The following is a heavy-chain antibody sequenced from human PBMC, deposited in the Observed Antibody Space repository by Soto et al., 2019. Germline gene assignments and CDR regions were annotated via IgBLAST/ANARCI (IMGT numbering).Heavy chain of an antibody. CDR1: GVTFSSYA. J-gene: IGHJ4*02. CDR2: ISGSGGST. V-gene: IGHV3-23*01. CDR3: VKEPASTDCTACYY. D-gene: IGHD2-21*01. Sequence: GGSLILSWAASGVTFSSYAMSWGRQAPGKGLEWVSAISGSGGSTYYADSVKGRFTISRDNSKNTLYLKMNSLRAEDTAVYYFVKEPASTDCTACYYCGQGPL.